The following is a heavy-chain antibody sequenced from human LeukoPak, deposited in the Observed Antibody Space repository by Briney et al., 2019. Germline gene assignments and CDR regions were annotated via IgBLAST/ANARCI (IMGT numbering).Heavy chain of an antibody. Sequence: PGGSLRLSCAASGFTFSSYEMNWVRQAPGKGLEWVSYISSSGSTIYYADSVKGRFTISRDNAKNSLYLQMKSLRAEDTAVYYCARDRVVVVPAVHYYYMDVWGKGTTVTVSS. D-gene: IGHD2-2*01. V-gene: IGHV3-48*03. J-gene: IGHJ6*03. CDR2: ISSSGSTI. CDR1: GFTFSSYE. CDR3: ARDRVVVVPAVHYYYMDV.